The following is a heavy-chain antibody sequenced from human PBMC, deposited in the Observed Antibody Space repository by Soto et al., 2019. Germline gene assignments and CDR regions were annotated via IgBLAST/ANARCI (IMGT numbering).Heavy chain of an antibody. V-gene: IGHV4-39*01. CDR2: IYYSGST. J-gene: IGHJ3*02. CDR1: GGSISSSSYY. Sequence: PSETLSLTCTVSGGSISSSSYYWGWIRQPPGKGLEWIGSIYYSGSTYYNPSLKSRVTISVDTSKNQFSLKLSSVTAADTAVYYCARIFTSTIIVVADALDIWGQGTMVTVSS. D-gene: IGHD3-22*01. CDR3: ARIFTSTIIVVADALDI.